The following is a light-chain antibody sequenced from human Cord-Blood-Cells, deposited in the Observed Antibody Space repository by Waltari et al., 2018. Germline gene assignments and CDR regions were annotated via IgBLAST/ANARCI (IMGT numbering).Light chain of an antibody. Sequence: QAPVLVIYGKNNRTSGIPDRFSGSSSGNTASLTITGAQAEDEADYYCNSRDSSGNHYVFGTGTKVTVL. CDR2: GKN. V-gene: IGLV3-19*01. J-gene: IGLJ1*01. CDR3: NSRDSSGNHYV.